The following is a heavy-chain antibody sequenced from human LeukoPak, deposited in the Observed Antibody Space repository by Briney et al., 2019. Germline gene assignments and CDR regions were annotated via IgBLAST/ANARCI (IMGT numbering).Heavy chain of an antibody. J-gene: IGHJ3*02. D-gene: IGHD5-24*01. Sequence: GGSLRLSCAASGFTFSRYTMSWVRQAPGKGLEWVSDISNNGGTTYYADTVKGRFTISRDNSKNTLYLQMNSLRAEDTAVYYCARDLRPEMATWTAFDIWGQGTMVTVSS. CDR1: GFTFSRYT. V-gene: IGHV3-23*01. CDR3: ARDLRPEMATWTAFDI. CDR2: ISNNGGTT.